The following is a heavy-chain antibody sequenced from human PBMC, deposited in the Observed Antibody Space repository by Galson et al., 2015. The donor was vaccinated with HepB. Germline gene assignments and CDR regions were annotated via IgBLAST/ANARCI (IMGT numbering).Heavy chain of an antibody. Sequence: SLRLSCAASGFTFSTYSMNWVRQAPGKGLGWVSSISSSSSYIYYADSVKGRFTISRDNAKNSLCLQMNSLRAEDTAVYYCATAFEYYYGSGSYKYWGQGTLVTVSS. CDR1: GFTFSTYS. D-gene: IGHD3-10*01. CDR2: ISSSSSYI. J-gene: IGHJ4*02. CDR3: ATAFEYYYGSGSYKY. V-gene: IGHV3-21*01.